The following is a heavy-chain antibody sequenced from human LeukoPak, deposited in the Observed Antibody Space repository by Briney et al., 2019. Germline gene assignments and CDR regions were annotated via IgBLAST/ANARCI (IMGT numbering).Heavy chain of an antibody. V-gene: IGHV3-33*06. CDR3: AKSPYYDFWPFDY. J-gene: IGHJ4*02. Sequence: GGSLRLSCAASGFIFSNYGMHWVRQAPGKGLGWLAVISLGDGSDKNYADSVKGRFIISRDNSQNTLSLQMNTLRAEDTAVYYCAKSPYYDFWPFDYWGQGALVTVSS. CDR1: GFIFSNYG. D-gene: IGHD3-3*01. CDR2: ISLGDGSDK.